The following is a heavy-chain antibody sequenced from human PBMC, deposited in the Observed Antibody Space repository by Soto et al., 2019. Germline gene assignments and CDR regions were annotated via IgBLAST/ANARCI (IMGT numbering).Heavy chain of an antibody. Sequence: KTXGTLSLTCTVSGGSISSHYWSWVRQAPGKGLEWIGHIYYRGSTSYNPSLRSRSTISVDTSNNQFSLKLNSVTTADTAVYYCARDGREASGMDVWGQGTKVTVSS. D-gene: IGHD1-26*01. CDR3: ARDGREASGMDV. J-gene: IGHJ6*02. CDR1: GGSISSHY. CDR2: IYYRGST. V-gene: IGHV4-59*11.